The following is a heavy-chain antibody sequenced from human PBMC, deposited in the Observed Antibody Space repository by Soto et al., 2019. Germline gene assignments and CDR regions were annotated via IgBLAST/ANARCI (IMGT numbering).Heavy chain of an antibody. CDR2: IIPLFGTT. CDR3: ARAMNTHYYDSRGYCSH. Sequence: GASVKVSCKDSADTFNSQSIIWVRQAPGQGLEWMGGIIPLFGTTNYAQKFQGRVTMTADKSTSTAYMELSSLRSEDTAVYYCARAMNTHYYDSRGYCSHWGQGTLVTSPQ. V-gene: IGHV1-69*06. D-gene: IGHD3-22*01. CDR1: ADTFNSQS. J-gene: IGHJ1*01.